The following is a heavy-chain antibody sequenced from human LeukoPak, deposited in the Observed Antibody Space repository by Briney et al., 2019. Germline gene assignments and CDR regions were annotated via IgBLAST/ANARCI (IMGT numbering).Heavy chain of an antibody. V-gene: IGHV3-23*01. CDR3: ATYRQVLLPFES. CDR2: IFPSGGEI. Sequence: PGGSLRLSCAGSGFTFSIYAMTWVRQPPGKGLEWVSSIFPSGGEIHYADSVRGRFTISRDNSKSTLSLQMNSLRAEDTAIYYCATYRQVLLPFESWGQGTLVTVSS. CDR1: GFTFSIYA. J-gene: IGHJ4*02. D-gene: IGHD2-8*02.